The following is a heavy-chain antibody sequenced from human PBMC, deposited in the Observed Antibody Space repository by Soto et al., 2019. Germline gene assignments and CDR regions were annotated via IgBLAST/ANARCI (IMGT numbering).Heavy chain of an antibody. J-gene: IGHJ4*02. CDR3: ARVSGWQWLRELNY. CDR2: ISAYNGNT. V-gene: IGHV1-18*01. CDR1: GYTFTSYG. D-gene: IGHD5-12*01. Sequence: ASVKVSCKASGYTFTSYGISWVRQAPGQGLEWMGRISAYNGNTNYAQKLQGIVTMTTDTSTSTAYMELRSLRSDDTAVYYCARVSGWQWLRELNYWGQGTLVTVSS.